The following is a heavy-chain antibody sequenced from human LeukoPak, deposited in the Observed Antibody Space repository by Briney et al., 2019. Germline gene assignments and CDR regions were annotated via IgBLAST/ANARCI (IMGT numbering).Heavy chain of an antibody. CDR1: GFMFSGYW. D-gene: IGHD1-26*01. CDR2: ISSSSSTI. CDR3: ARLFGDSGSYY. V-gene: IGHV3-48*01. Sequence: GGSLRLSCTASGFMFSGYWMTWVRQAPGKGLEWVSYISSSSSTIYYADSVKGRFTISRDNAKNSLYLQMNSLRAEDTAVYYCARLFGDSGSYYWGQGTLVTVSS. J-gene: IGHJ4*02.